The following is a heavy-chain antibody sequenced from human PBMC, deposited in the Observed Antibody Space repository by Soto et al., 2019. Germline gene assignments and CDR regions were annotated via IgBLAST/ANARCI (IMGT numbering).Heavy chain of an antibody. CDR3: ARLCIAAAASYYYYMDV. CDR1: GGSISSGGYY. CDR2: IYYSGST. Sequence: SETLSLTCTVSGGSISSGGYYWSWIRQHPGKGLEWIGYIYYSGSTYYNPSLKSRVTISVDTSKNQFSLKLSSVTAADTAVYYCARLCIAAAASYYYYMDVWGKGTTVTV. V-gene: IGHV4-31*03. D-gene: IGHD6-13*01. J-gene: IGHJ6*03.